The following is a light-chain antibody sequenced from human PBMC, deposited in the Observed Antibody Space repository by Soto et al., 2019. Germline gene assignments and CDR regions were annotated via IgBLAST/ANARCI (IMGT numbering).Light chain of an antibody. Sequence: DLQMTQSPSSLSASVGDRVTITCRASQGISNYLAWYQQKPGKAPKLLIYGTSTLQSGVPSRFSGSGSGADFALTISSLQPEDVATYYCQKYNSAPLLTFGGGTKVEIK. V-gene: IGKV1-27*01. CDR2: GTS. CDR3: QKYNSAPLLT. J-gene: IGKJ4*01. CDR1: QGISNY.